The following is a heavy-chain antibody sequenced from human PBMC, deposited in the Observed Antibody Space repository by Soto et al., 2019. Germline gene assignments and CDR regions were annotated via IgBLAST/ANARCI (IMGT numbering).Heavy chain of an antibody. D-gene: IGHD1-1*01. V-gene: IGHV4-31*03. CDR2: IYYSGST. CDR1: GGSISSGGYY. Sequence: QVQLQESGPGLVKPSQTLSLTCTVSGGSISSGGYYWSWIRQHPGKGLEWIGYIYYSGSTYYNPSLKSRVTISVDTSKNQFSLKLSSVTAADTAVYYCARDRSGGTPFRDYYGMDVWGQGTTVTVSS. CDR3: ARDRSGGTPFRDYYGMDV. J-gene: IGHJ6*02.